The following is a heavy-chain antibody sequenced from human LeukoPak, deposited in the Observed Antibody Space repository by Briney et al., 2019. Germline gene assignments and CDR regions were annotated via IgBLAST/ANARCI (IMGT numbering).Heavy chain of an antibody. Sequence: PGGSLRLSCAASGFTLSSYAMSWVRQAPGKGLEWVANIKKDGSEEFYGDSVKGRFSISRDNAKNSLYLQMNSLRAEDTAIYYCVGDYKDRWGQGTLVTVSS. J-gene: IGHJ5*02. V-gene: IGHV3-7*01. CDR2: IKKDGSEE. CDR1: GFTLSSYA. D-gene: IGHD1-1*01. CDR3: VGDYKDR.